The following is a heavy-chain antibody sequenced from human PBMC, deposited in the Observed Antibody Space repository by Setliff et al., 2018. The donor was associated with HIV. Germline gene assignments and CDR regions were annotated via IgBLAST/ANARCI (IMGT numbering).Heavy chain of an antibody. V-gene: IGHV3-15*01. J-gene: IGHJ4*02. CDR1: GFTFSNAW. D-gene: IGHD2-21*01. CDR3: AADIPTPLAQIDY. CDR2: IKSKTDGGTI. Sequence: GGSLRLSCVASGFTFSNAWMKWVRQAPGKGLEWVGRIKSKTDGGTIDYAAPVKGRFTISRDDSKNTLYLQMNTMKTEDTAVYYCAADIPTPLAQIDYWGQGTLVTVSS.